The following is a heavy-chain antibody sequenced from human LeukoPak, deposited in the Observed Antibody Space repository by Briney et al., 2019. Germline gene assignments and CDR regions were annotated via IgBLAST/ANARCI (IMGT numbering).Heavy chain of an antibody. J-gene: IGHJ5*02. CDR3: ARGHDFWSGYYLT. V-gene: IGHV4-34*01. CDR2: INRSGST. CDR1: GGSFSGYY. Sequence: PSETLSLACAVSGGSFSGYYWSWIRQPPGKGLEWVGEINRSGSTNYNPSLKSRVTMSVDTSKNQFSLKLSSVTAADTAVYYCARGHDFWSGYYLTWGQGTLVTVSS. D-gene: IGHD3-3*01.